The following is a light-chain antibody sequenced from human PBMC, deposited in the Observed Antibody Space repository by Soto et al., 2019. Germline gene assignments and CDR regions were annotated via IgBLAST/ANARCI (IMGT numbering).Light chain of an antibody. CDR3: QQRSNLPWT. CDR2: DAS. CDR1: QNVSSY. V-gene: IGKV3-11*01. Sequence: EIVLTQSPATLSLSPGERATLSCRASQNVSSYLAWYQQKPGQAPRLLIYDASNRATGIPARFSGSGSGTDFTLTISSLEPEDFAVYYCQQRSNLPWTFGQGTKLEIK. J-gene: IGKJ1*01.